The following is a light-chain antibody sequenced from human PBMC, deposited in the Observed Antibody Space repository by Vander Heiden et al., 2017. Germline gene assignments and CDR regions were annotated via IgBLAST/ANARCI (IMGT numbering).Light chain of an antibody. V-gene: IGKV1-39*01. CDR3: QQSYSTPPYG. J-gene: IGKJ2*03. CDR2: AAS. Sequence: DIQMTQSPSSLSASVGDRVTITCRASQSISSYLNWYQQKPGKAPKLLIYAASSLQSGVPSRFSGSGSGTDFTLTISSLQPEDFATYYCQQSYSTPPYGFGQGTKLEIK. CDR1: QSISSY.